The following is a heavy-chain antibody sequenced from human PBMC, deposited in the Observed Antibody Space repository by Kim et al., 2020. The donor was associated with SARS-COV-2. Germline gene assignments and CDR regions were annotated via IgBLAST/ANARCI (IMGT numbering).Heavy chain of an antibody. CDR1: AYTLSELS. CDR2: FDPEDGET. V-gene: IGHV1-24*01. CDR3: AALLSPGYSGAHL. J-gene: IGHJ4*02. D-gene: IGHD5-12*01. Sequence: ASVKVSCKISAYTLSELSLHWVRQAPGKGLEWLGGFDPEDGETVYAQKFQGRVTMTEDTATDTAYMELSSLRSDDTAVYYCAALLSPGYSGAHLWGQGTLVTVSP.